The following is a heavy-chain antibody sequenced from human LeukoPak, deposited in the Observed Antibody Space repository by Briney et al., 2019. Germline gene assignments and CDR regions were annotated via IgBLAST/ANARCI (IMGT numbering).Heavy chain of an antibody. CDR1: GGSISSGSYY. D-gene: IGHD5-18*01. J-gene: IGHJ4*02. Sequence: SETLSLTCTVSGGSISSGSYYWSWIRQPPGKGLEWIGEINHSGSTNYNPSLKSRVTISVDTSKNQFSLKLSSVTAADTAVYYCARTRGTGIQLWSDWGQGTLVTVSS. V-gene: IGHV4-39*07. CDR3: ARTRGTGIQLWSD. CDR2: INHSGST.